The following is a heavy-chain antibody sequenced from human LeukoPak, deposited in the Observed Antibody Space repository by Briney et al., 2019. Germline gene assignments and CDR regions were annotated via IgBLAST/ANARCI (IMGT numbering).Heavy chain of an antibody. J-gene: IGHJ4*02. CDR1: GFTFSNYW. V-gene: IGHV3-7*01. Sequence: GGSLRLSCAASGFTFSNYWMSWVRQAPGKGLEWVATIKQDGSETFYVDSVKGRFTISRDNAKYSLYLQMSSLRAEDTAVYCCARDPWRGGAYDYWGQGTLVTVSS. CDR3: ARDPWRGGAYDY. D-gene: IGHD1-26*01. CDR2: IKQDGSET.